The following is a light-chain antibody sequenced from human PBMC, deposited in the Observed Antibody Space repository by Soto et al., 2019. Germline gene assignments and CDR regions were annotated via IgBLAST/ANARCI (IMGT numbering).Light chain of an antibody. CDR3: QLYGTSPPST. J-gene: IGKJ5*01. V-gene: IGKV3-20*01. CDR2: GAS. Sequence: EIVLTQSPDTLSLSPGERATLSCRASQSVSSSFLVWYQQKSGQAPRLLIYGASSRATDIPDRFSGSGSGTDFTLTISSLVPEDLVVYYCQLYGTSPPSTLSLGTILEIK. CDR1: QSVSSSF.